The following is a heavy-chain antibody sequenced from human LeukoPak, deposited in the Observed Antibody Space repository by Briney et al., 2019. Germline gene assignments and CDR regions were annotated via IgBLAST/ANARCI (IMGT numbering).Heavy chain of an antibody. CDR2: MYRGRNK. D-gene: IGHD1-26*01. Sequence: PGASLSFSSAACGFTISNNYQTCLPQAPGKGLEGVLVMYRGRNKYYADFVKGRFTISRDNFKNTLHLQINSLRVEDTALYYCARGLTVGATGVWAFDIWGQGTMVTVSS. CDR1: GFTISNNY. CDR3: ARGLTVGATGVWAFDI. J-gene: IGHJ3*02. V-gene: IGHV3-66*01.